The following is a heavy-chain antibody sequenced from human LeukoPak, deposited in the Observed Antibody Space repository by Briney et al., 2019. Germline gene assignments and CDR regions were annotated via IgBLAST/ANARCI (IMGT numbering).Heavy chain of an antibody. CDR2: ISSSGSTI. Sequence: GGSLRLSCAASGFTFSDYYMSWIRQAPGKGLEWVSYISSSGSTIYYADSVKGRFTISRDNTKNSLYLQMNSLRAEDTAVYYCATGIAAAGHPYYFDYWGQGTLVTVSS. CDR3: ATGIAAAGHPYYFDY. CDR1: GFTFSDYY. J-gene: IGHJ4*02. V-gene: IGHV3-11*01. D-gene: IGHD6-13*01.